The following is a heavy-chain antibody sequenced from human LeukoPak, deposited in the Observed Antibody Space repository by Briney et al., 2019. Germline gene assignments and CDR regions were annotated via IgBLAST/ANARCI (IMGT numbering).Heavy chain of an antibody. J-gene: IGHJ5*01. V-gene: IGHV1-18*01. CDR3: VRDEFTAQAWFDF. CDR2: ISANTGHA. D-gene: IGHD3-16*01. CDR1: GYSFTKYG. Sequence: ASVKVSCKASGYSFTKYGFSWVRQAPGQGLEWMGWISANTGHANYAQNLQGRVTLTTDTSTTTAYMELRSLRFGDTAVYYCVRDEFTAQAWFDFWGQGTPVTVSS.